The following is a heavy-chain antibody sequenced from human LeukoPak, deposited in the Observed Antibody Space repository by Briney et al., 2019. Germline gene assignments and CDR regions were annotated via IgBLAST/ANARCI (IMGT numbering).Heavy chain of an antibody. CDR1: GGSISSYY. V-gene: IGHV4-59*01. D-gene: IGHD5-18*01. CDR3: AREGYSYGLGAFDI. CDR2: IYYSGST. Sequence: SETLSLTCTVSGGSISSYYWSWIRQPPGKGLEWIGYIYYSGSTNYNPSLNSRVTISVDTSKNQFSLKLSSVTAADTAVYYCAREGYSYGLGAFDIWGQGTMVTVSS. J-gene: IGHJ3*02.